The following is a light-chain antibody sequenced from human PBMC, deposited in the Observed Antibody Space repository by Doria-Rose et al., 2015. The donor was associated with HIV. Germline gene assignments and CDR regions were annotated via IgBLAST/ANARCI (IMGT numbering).Light chain of an antibody. J-gene: IGKJ1*01. Sequence: EIVMTQSPGTLSLSPGERATLSCRASQSFSSTYLAWYQQKPGQAPSLLIYDGSTRATGIPDRSSASGSGTDFTLTINRLEPEDFALYXCHQYGTSWTFGQGTKVEI. CDR2: DGS. CDR1: QSFSSTY. CDR3: HQYGTSWT. V-gene: IGKV3-20*01.